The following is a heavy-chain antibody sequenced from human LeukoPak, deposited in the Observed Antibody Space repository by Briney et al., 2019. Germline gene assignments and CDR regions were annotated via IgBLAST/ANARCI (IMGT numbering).Heavy chain of an antibody. CDR1: GYTFTSYY. D-gene: IGHD3-10*01. CDR2: INPSGCST. Sequence: ASVKVSCKASGYTFTSYYMHWVRQAPGQGLEWMGIINPSGCSTSYAQKFQGRVTTTRDTSTSTVYMELSSLRSEDTAVYYCARDRAVRGVIIGGWFDPWGQGTLVTVSS. J-gene: IGHJ5*02. V-gene: IGHV1-46*01. CDR3: ARDRAVRGVIIGGWFDP.